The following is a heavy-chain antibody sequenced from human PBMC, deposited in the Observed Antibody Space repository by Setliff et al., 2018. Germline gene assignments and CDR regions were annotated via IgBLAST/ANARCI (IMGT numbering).Heavy chain of an antibody. Sequence: ASVKVSCKASGYTFTGSYIHWVRQAPGQGLEWMGWINPNSGNTGYAQKFQGRVTMTRNTSISTAYMEVSRLRSDDTAVYYCARVDTGMGLPFDYWGQGTLVTVSS. D-gene: IGHD5-18*01. J-gene: IGHJ4*02. CDR1: GYTFTGSY. V-gene: IGHV1-8*02. CDR2: INPNSGNT. CDR3: ARVDTGMGLPFDY.